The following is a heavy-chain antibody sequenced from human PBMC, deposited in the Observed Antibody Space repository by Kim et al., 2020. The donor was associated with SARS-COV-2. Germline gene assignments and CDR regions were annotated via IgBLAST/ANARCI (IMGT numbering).Heavy chain of an antibody. D-gene: IGHD3-10*01. Sequence: SETLSLTCAVYGGSFSGYDWSWIRQPPGKGLEWIGEINHSGSTNYNPSLKSRVTISVVTSKNQFSLKLSSVTAADTAVYYCSRVAGYYYGSVSYCYYYYGMDVWGQGTTVTVSS. J-gene: IGHJ6*02. CDR2: INHSGST. V-gene: IGHV4-34*01. CDR1: GGSFSGYD. CDR3: SRVAGYYYGSVSYCYYYYGMDV.